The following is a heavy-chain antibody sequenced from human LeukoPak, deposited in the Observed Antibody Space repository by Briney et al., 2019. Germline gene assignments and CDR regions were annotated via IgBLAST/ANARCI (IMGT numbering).Heavy chain of an antibody. V-gene: IGHV3-21*04. D-gene: IGHD6-13*01. J-gene: IGHJ4*02. Sequence: GGSLRLSCEASGFTFSTYSMNWVRQAPGKGLEWVSSISSNSRYIYNADSMRGRFTISRDNAKNSLYLQMNSLKPEDTAVYYCARVAEAAAFDSWGQGTLVIVAS. CDR1: GFTFSTYS. CDR3: ARVAEAAAFDS. CDR2: ISSNSRYI.